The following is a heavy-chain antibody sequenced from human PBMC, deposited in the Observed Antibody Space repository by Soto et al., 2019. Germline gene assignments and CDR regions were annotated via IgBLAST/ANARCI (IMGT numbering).Heavy chain of an antibody. CDR3: ARERAVRREPRNWFDP. CDR2: ISSSSSTI. J-gene: IGHJ5*02. D-gene: IGHD3-10*01. Sequence: PGGSLRLSCAASGFTFSSYSMNWVRQAPGKGLEWVSYISSSSSTIYYADSVKGRFTISRDNAKNSLYLQMNSLRDEDTAVYYCARERAVRREPRNWFDPSGQATLVTVSS. V-gene: IGHV3-48*02. CDR1: GFTFSSYS.